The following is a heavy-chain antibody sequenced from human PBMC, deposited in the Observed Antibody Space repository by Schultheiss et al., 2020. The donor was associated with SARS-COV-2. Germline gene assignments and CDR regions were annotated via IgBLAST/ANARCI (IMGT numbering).Heavy chain of an antibody. CDR2: IYYSGST. Sequence: SETLSLTCTVSGGSIRSSSYYWSWIRQPPGKGLEWIGYIYYSGSTNYNPSLKSRVTISVDTSKNQFSLKLSSVTAADTAVYYCARDQYSSGWNDAFDIWGQGTMVTVSS. J-gene: IGHJ3*02. CDR3: ARDQYSSGWNDAFDI. D-gene: IGHD6-19*01. V-gene: IGHV4-61*01. CDR1: GGSIRSSSYY.